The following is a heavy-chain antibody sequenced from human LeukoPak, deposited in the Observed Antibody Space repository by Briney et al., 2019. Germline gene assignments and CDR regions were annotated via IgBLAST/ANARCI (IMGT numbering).Heavy chain of an antibody. CDR1: GFTLRDCY. Sequence: GGSLRLSCAASGFTLRDCYMTGIRQAPGKGLEWVSCISSSGTYTNYADSVKGRFTISRDNAKNSLYLQINSLRAEDTAVYYCASGIRDGYSIFDYWGQGTLVTVSS. D-gene: IGHD5-24*01. CDR3: ASGIRDGYSIFDY. V-gene: IGHV3-11*06. J-gene: IGHJ4*02. CDR2: ISSSGTYT.